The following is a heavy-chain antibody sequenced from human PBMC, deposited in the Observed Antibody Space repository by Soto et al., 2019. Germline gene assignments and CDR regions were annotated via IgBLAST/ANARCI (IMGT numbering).Heavy chain of an antibody. D-gene: IGHD2-2*01. V-gene: IGHV3-23*01. Sequence: GSLRLSCAASGFTFSSYAMSWVRQAPWKGLEWVSAISGSGGSTYYADSVKGRFTISRDNSKNTLYLQMNSLRAEDTAVYYCAKEQDIVVVPGAGDYYFEYWGQGTLVIVSS. CDR1: GFTFSSYA. J-gene: IGHJ4*02. CDR3: AKEQDIVVVPGAGDYYFEY. CDR2: ISGSGGST.